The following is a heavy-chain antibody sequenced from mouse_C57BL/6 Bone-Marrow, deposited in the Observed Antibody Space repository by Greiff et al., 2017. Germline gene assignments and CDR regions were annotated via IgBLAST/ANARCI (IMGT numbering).Heavy chain of an antibody. CDR2: INPSSGYT. V-gene: IGHV1-4*01. CDR3: ARSYLRTWFAY. Sequence: QVQLQQSGAELARPGASVKMSCKASGYTFTSYTMHWVKQRPGQGLEWIGYINPSSGYTKYNQKFKDKATLTADKSSSTAYMQLSSLTSEDSAVDYCARSYLRTWFAYWGQGTLVTVSA. CDR1: GYTFTSYT. J-gene: IGHJ3*01. D-gene: IGHD6-5*01.